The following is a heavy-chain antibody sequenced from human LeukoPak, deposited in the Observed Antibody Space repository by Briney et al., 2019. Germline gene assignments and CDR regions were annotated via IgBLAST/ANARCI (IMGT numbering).Heavy chain of an antibody. V-gene: IGHV4-34*01. CDR1: GGSFSGYY. J-gene: IGHJ6*03. CDR2: INHSGST. CDR3: ASVGYSSSSRGANRYYYYMDV. D-gene: IGHD6-6*01. Sequence: KASETLSLTCAVYGGSFSGYYWSWIRQPPGKGLEWIGEINHSGSTNYNPSLKSRVTISVDTSKNQFSLKQSSVTAADTAVYYCASVGYSSSSRGANRYYYYMDVWGKGTTVTVSS.